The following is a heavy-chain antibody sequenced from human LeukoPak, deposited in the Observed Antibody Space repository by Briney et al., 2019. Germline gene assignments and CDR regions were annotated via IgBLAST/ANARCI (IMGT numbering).Heavy chain of an antibody. CDR3: RGGDYLYYYYGMDV. J-gene: IGHJ6*02. D-gene: IGHD4-17*01. Sequence: KSGRSLRLSCAASGFTFSNAWMSWVRQAPGKGLEWVGRIKSKTDGGTTDYAAPVKGRFTISRDDSKNTLYLQMNSLKTEDTAVYYCRGGDYLYYYYGMDVWGQGTTVTVSS. CDR1: GFTFSNAW. V-gene: IGHV3-15*01. CDR2: IKSKTDGGTT.